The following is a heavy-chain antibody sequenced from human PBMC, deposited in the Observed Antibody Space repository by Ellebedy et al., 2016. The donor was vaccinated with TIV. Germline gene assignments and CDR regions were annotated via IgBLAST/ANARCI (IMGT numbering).Heavy chain of an antibody. CDR2: IYYSGST. CDR1: GGSLTGYY. J-gene: IGHJ3*02. CDR3: ARNRIAVAADDAFDI. Sequence: SETLSLTCSVSGGSLTGYYWSWIRQPPGKGLEWIGYIYYSGSTNYNPSLKSRVTISVDTSKNQFSLKLSSVTAADTAVYYCARNRIAVAADDAFDIWGQGTMVTVSS. D-gene: IGHD6-19*01. V-gene: IGHV4-59*01.